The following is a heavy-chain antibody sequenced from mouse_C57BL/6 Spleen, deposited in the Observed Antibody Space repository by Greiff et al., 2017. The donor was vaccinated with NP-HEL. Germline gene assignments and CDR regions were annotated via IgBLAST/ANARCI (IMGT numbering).Heavy chain of an antibody. D-gene: IGHD2-5*01. CDR3: ARYYYSNYGAMDY. CDR2: IYPGSGST. V-gene: IGHV1-55*01. J-gene: IGHJ4*01. Sequence: GKRQQPGEEWGKKGASVPPPFPSSFSPFPLSFLPFFPPIPLQCLEWIGDIYPGSGSTNYNEKFKSKATLTVDTSSSTAYMQLSSLTSEDSAVYYCARYYYSNYGAMDYWGQGTSVTVSS. CDR1: FSPFPLSF.